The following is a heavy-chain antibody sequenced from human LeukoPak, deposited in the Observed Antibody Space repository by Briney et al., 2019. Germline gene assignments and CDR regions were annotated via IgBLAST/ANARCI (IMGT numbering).Heavy chain of an antibody. Sequence: SQTLSVTCAISGASVSGSASWNWIRQSPSRGLEWLGRTYYRSKWYSEYATSVKSRISINADTSENQFSLQLDSVIPQDTAVLYCAREPHRLNEGGPFRPWGQGTLVTVSS. V-gene: IGHV6-1*01. CDR1: GASVSGSAS. J-gene: IGHJ5*02. CDR2: TYYRSKWYS. CDR3: AREPHRLNEGGPFRP. D-gene: IGHD1-1*01.